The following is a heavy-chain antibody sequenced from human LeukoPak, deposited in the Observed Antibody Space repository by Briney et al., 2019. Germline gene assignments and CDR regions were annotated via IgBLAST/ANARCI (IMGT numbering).Heavy chain of an antibody. CDR3: ARDLSWIRFDY. CDR2: INPSGGCT. V-gene: IGHV1-46*01. Sequence: GASVKVSCKASGYTFTSYYMHWVRQAPGQGLEWMGIINPSGGCTSYAQKFQGRVTMTRDTSTSTVYMELSSLRSEDTAVYYCARDLSWIRFDYWGQGTLVTVSS. D-gene: IGHD5-12*01. J-gene: IGHJ4*02. CDR1: GYTFTSYY.